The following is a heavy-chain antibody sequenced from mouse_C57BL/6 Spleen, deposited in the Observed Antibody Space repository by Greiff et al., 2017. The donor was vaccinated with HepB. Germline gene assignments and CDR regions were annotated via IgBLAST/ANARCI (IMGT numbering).Heavy chain of an antibody. CDR2: IHPNSGST. CDR1: GYTFTSYW. Sequence: QVHVKQPGAELVKPGASVKLSCKASGYTFTSYWMHWVKQRPGQGLEWIGMIHPNSGSTNYNEKFKSKATLTVDKSSSTAYMQLSSLTSEDSAVYYCARSPLYGYFDYWGQGTTLTVSS. CDR3: ARSPLYGYFDY. V-gene: IGHV1-64*01. J-gene: IGHJ2*01. D-gene: IGHD1-1*01.